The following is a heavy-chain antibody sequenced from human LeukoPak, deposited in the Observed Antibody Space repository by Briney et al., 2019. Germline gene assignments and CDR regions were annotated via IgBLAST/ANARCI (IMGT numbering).Heavy chain of an antibody. Sequence: SETLSLTCTVSGGSISSSSYYWGWIRQPPGKGLEWIGYIYFSGSTYYNPSLKSRVTISVHTSKNQFSLKLSSVTAADTAVYYCARLTKDDSGSYRFGKKKRGYMDVWGKGTTVTISS. CDR1: GGSISSSSYY. D-gene: IGHD3-10*01. CDR2: IYFSGST. V-gene: IGHV4-39*07. CDR3: ARLTKDDSGSYRFGKKKRGYMDV. J-gene: IGHJ6*03.